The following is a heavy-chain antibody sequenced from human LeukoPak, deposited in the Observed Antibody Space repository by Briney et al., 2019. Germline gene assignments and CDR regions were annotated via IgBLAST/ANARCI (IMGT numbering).Heavy chain of an antibody. Sequence: GGSLRLSCAASGFTFSSYAMHWVRQAPGKGLEWVAVISYDGSNKYYADSVKGRFTISRDNSKNTLYLQMNSLRAEDTAVYYCARDFYGSGSYFPHYYYYYGMDVWGQGTTVTVSS. CDR2: ISYDGSNK. CDR1: GFTFSSYA. CDR3: ARDFYGSGSYFPHYYYYYGMDV. V-gene: IGHV3-30-3*01. J-gene: IGHJ6*02. D-gene: IGHD3-10*01.